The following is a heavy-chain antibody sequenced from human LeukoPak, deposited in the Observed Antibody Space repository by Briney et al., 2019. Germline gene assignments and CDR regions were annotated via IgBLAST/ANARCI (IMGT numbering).Heavy chain of an antibody. D-gene: IGHD1-26*01. J-gene: IGHJ4*02. CDR2: MNPNSGNT. CDR1: GYTFTSYD. Sequence: ASVKVSCTASGYTFTSYDVNWVRQATGQGLEWMGWMNPNSGNTGYAQKFQGRVTMTRNTSISTAYMELSSLRSEDTAVYYCARGKAVGAPDFDYWGQGTLVTVSS. CDR3: ARGKAVGAPDFDY. V-gene: IGHV1-8*01.